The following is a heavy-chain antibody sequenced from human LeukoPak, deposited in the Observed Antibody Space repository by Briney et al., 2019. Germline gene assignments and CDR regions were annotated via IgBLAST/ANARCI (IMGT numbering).Heavy chain of an antibody. CDR3: ARGYVWIEMGLGY. J-gene: IGHJ4*02. CDR2: INPNSGDT. Sequence: ASVKVSCKASGYTFTGYSIYWVRQAPGQGLEWMGGINPNSGDTNFAQKFQGRVTMTRDTSISTAYMELSGLRSDDTAKYYCARGYVWIEMGLGYWGQGTLVTVSS. V-gene: IGHV1-2*02. CDR1: GYTFTGYS. D-gene: IGHD3/OR15-3a*01.